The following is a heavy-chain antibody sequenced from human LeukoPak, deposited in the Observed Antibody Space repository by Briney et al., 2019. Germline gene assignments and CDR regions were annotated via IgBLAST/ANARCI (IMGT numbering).Heavy chain of an antibody. Sequence: GGSLRLSCAASGFTFDDYGMSWVRQAPGKGLEWVSGISWNSGSIGYADSVKGRFTISGDNAKNSLYLQMNSLRAEDTALYYCAKDGSDYYGSGSYYDYWGQGTLVTVSS. CDR2: ISWNSGSI. CDR3: AKDGSDYYGSGSYYDY. J-gene: IGHJ4*02. CDR1: GFTFDDYG. V-gene: IGHV3-9*01. D-gene: IGHD3-10*01.